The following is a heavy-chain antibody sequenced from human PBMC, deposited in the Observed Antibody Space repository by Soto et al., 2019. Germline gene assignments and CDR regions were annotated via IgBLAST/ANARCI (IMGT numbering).Heavy chain of an antibody. CDR1: GGTFSSYA. V-gene: IGHV1-69*06. Sequence: QVQLVQSGAEVKKPGSSVKVSCKASGGTFSSYAISWVRQAPGQGLEWMGGIIPIFGTANYAQKFQGRVTITADKSTSTDYMELSSLRSEDTAVYYCSRRNYYHNYFDYGGQGTLVTVSS. J-gene: IGHJ4*02. CDR2: IIPIFGTA. CDR3: SRRNYYHNYFDY. D-gene: IGHD3-22*01.